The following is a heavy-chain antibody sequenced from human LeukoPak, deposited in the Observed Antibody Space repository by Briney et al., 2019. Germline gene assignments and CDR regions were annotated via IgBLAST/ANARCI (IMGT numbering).Heavy chain of an antibody. CDR3: ARETGGVIRY. D-gene: IGHD3-10*01. V-gene: IGHV6-1*01. Sequence: SQTLSLTCAISGDSVSSNSAAWNWIRRSPSRGLECLVRTYYRSKWYNDYAVSVKSRITINPDTSKYQFTLQLNAVTPEDTAVYYCARETGGVIRYWGQGTLVTVSS. CDR1: GDSVSSNSAA. J-gene: IGHJ4*02. CDR2: TYYRSKWYN.